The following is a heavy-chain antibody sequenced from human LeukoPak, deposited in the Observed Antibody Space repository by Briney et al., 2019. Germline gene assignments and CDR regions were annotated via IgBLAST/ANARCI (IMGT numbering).Heavy chain of an antibody. J-gene: IGHJ4*02. CDR2: IYPGDSDT. CDR1: GYTFTTYW. D-gene: IGHD3-22*01. Sequence: GESLKISCKGSGYTFTTYWIGWVRQMPGKGLEWMGIIYPGDSDTRYSPSFQGQVTISADASMSTAYLQWSSLKASDTAMYYCARRHYYYDRSGFYYYFDTWGQGTQVTVTS. CDR3: ARRHYYYDRSGFYYYFDT. V-gene: IGHV5-51*01.